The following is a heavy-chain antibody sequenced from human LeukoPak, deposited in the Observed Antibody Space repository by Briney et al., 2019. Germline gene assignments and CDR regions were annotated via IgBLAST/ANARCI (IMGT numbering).Heavy chain of an antibody. CDR3: AKGPQIGTYYDSSGYIP. V-gene: IGHV3-23*05. D-gene: IGHD3-22*01. Sequence: PGGSLRLSCGASGFTFTTCAINWVRQAPGKGLEWVFAIYGSATSTYYADSVKGRFTISRDNSKNTLYLQMSSLRAEDTAVYYCAKGPQIGTYYDSSGYIPWGQGTMVTVSS. CDR1: GFTFTTCA. CDR2: IYGSATST. J-gene: IGHJ3*01.